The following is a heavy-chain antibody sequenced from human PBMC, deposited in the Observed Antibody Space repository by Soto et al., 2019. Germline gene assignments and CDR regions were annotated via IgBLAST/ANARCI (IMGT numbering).Heavy chain of an antibody. D-gene: IGHD2-15*01. CDR3: ARGNLGVAATFDY. J-gene: IGHJ4*02. CDR1: GYTFTGYY. V-gene: IGHV1-2*04. CDR2: INPNSGGT. Sequence: ASVKVSCKASGYTFTGYYMHWVRQAPGQGLEWMGWINPNSGGTNYAQKFQGWVTMTRDTSISTAYMELSRLRSDDTAVYYCARGNLGVAATFDYWGQRTLVTVSS.